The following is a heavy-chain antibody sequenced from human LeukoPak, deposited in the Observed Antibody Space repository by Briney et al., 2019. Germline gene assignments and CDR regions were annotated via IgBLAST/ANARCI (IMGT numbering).Heavy chain of an antibody. CDR2: IYYSGNT. Sequence: PSETLSLTCTVSGGSISSSSYYWGWIRQPPGKGLEWIGSIYYSGNTYYNASLKSQVSISIDTSKDQFSLRLTSVTAADTAVYYCARQTGSGLFILPGGQGTLVTVSS. D-gene: IGHD3/OR15-3a*01. V-gene: IGHV4-39*01. J-gene: IGHJ4*02. CDR3: ARQTGSGLFILP. CDR1: GGSISSSSYY.